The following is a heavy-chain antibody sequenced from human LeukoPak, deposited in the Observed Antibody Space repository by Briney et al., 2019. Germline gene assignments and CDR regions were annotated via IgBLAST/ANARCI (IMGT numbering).Heavy chain of an antibody. CDR2: ISYDGSDK. Sequence: GGSLRLSCAASGFTFSNDGMHWVRQAPGRGLEWVALISYDGSDKHFADSVKGRFTVSRDNSKNTLYLQMNSLSRDDTAVYYCVGVGGYDSSGFLDYWGQGTLVTVSS. J-gene: IGHJ4*02. CDR3: VGVGGYDSSGFLDY. V-gene: IGHV3-30*03. CDR1: GFTFSNDG. D-gene: IGHD3-22*01.